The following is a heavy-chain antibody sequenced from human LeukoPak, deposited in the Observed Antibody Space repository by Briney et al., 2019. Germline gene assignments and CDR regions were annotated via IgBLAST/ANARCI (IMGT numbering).Heavy chain of an antibody. CDR1: GFTFGGYG. J-gene: IGHJ4*02. D-gene: IGHD6-13*01. Sequence: GGSLRLSCAGSGFTFGGYGMHWFRQTPGKGLEWVAVIAYDGSRAFYADSVKGRFTISRDNSKNTMSVQMDDLRAEDTAVYYCTRYSNDHFDYWGQGTLVTVSA. CDR2: IAYDGSRA. CDR3: TRYSNDHFDY. V-gene: IGHV3-33*01.